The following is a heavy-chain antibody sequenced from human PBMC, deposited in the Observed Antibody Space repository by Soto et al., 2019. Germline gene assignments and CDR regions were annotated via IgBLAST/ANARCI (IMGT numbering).Heavy chain of an antibody. Sequence: QVQLHESGPGLVKPSETLSLTCTVSGGSINNNYWSWIRQPPGRGLEWIGYVLSNGRTNYNPSLESRVTILVDTSRNQLTLKLRSVTAADTAVYYCARGGDNSPWYYSLWGRGTLVAVSS. CDR2: VLSNGRT. CDR1: GGSINNNY. V-gene: IGHV4-59*01. D-gene: IGHD3-10*01. J-gene: IGHJ4*02. CDR3: ARGGDNSPWYYSL.